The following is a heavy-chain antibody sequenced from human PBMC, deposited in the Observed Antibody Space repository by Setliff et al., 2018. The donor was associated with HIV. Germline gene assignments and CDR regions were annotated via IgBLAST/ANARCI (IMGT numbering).Heavy chain of an antibody. CDR1: GFTFDDYT. V-gene: IGHV3-43*01. Sequence: HPGGSLRLSCAASGFTFDDYTMHWVRQAPGKGLEWVSLISWDGGSTYYADSVKGRFTISRDNAKKSLYLQMNSLRAEDTALYYCARTVYTIGWQDNWFDPWGQGTLVTVSS. D-gene: IGHD6-19*01. CDR3: ARTVYTIGWQDNWFDP. CDR2: ISWDGGST. J-gene: IGHJ5*02.